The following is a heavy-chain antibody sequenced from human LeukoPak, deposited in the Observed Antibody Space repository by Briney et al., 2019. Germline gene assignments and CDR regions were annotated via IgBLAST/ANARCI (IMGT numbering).Heavy chain of an antibody. V-gene: IGHV3-7*01. Sequence: GGSLRLSCVASGFTFSNYWMSWVRQAPGKGLEWVANIKQDGSEKYYVDSVKGRFTISRDNAKNSLYLQTNSLRAEDTAVYYCAREVTPYYWGQGTLVTVSS. CDR3: AREVTPYY. CDR1: GFTFSNYW. D-gene: IGHD2-21*02. CDR2: IKQDGSEK. J-gene: IGHJ4*02.